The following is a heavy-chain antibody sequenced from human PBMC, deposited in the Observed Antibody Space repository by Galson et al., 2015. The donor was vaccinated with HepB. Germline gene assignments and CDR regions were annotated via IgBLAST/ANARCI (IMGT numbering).Heavy chain of an antibody. CDR3: ARDPGWLHFDY. V-gene: IGHV3-21*01. CDR2: ISSSSNFI. Sequence: SLRLSCAASGFTFSDYYMNWVRQAPGKGLEWVSSISSSSNFIHYADSVRGRFTISRDNAKNSLSLQMSSLRADDTAVYYCARDPGWLHFDYWGQGALVTVSS. CDR1: GFTFSDYY. D-gene: IGHD5-24*01. J-gene: IGHJ4*02.